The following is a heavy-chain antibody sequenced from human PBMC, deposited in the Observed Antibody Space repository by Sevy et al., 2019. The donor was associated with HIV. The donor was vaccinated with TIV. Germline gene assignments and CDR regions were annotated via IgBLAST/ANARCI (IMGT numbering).Heavy chain of an antibody. Sequence: ASVKVSCKASGYTFTSYGISWVRQAPGQGLEWMGWISAYNGNTNYAQKLQGRVTMTTDTSTSTAYMELGSLRSDDTAVYYCARDRGYCSGGSCYYGWFDPWGQGTLVTVSS. D-gene: IGHD2-15*01. CDR2: ISAYNGNT. CDR1: GYTFTSYG. J-gene: IGHJ5*02. CDR3: ARDRGYCSGGSCYYGWFDP. V-gene: IGHV1-18*01.